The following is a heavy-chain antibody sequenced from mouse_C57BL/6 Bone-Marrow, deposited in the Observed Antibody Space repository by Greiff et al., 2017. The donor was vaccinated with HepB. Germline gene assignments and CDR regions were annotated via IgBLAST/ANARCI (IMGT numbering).Heavy chain of an antibody. J-gene: IGHJ3*01. CDR3: ARHYGYDRGFAY. D-gene: IGHD2-2*01. Sequence: QVQLQQPGAELVMPGASVKLSCKASGYTFTSYWMHWVKQRPGQGLEWIGEIDPSDSYTNYNQKFKGKSTLTVDKSSSTAYMQLSSLTSEDSAVYYCARHYGYDRGFAYWGQGTLVTVSA. CDR2: IDPSDSYT. V-gene: IGHV1-69*01. CDR1: GYTFTSYW.